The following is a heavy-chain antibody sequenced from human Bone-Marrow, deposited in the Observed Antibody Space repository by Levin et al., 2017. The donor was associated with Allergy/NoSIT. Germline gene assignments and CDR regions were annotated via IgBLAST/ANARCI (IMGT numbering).Heavy chain of an antibody. Sequence: GGSLRLSCAASGFTFSSYAMHWVRQAPGKGLEWVAVISYDGSNKYYADSVKGRFTISRDNSKNTLYLQMNSLRAEDTAVYYCARGLVAVGDNWFDPWGQGTLVTVSS. J-gene: IGHJ5*02. V-gene: IGHV3-30-3*01. CDR3: ARGLVAVGDNWFDP. CDR2: ISYDGSNK. CDR1: GFTFSSYA. D-gene: IGHD1-26*01.